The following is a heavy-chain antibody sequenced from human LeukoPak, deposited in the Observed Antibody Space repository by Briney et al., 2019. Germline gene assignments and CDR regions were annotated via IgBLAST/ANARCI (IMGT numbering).Heavy chain of an antibody. CDR2: ITGSGSST. J-gene: IGHJ4*02. V-gene: IGHV3-23*01. D-gene: IGHD6-6*01. Sequence: GGSLRLSCAASGFTFSSYGMSWVRQAPGKGLDWVSTITGSGSSTYYADSVKGRFTISRDNSKNTLFLQMNSLGAEDTAVYYCVKDVRSSLSRGVFDYWGQGTLVTVSS. CDR3: VKDVRSSLSRGVFDY. CDR1: GFTFSSYG.